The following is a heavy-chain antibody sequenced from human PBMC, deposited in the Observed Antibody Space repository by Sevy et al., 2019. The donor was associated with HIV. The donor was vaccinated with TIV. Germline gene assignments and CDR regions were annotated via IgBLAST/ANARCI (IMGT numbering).Heavy chain of an antibody. CDR3: ARDTGELLPLVGAIGFHDGLDI. D-gene: IGHD1-26*01. Sequence: SETLSLTCSVSGGSVTNYYWSWIRQPAGKGLEWIGRVYSSGSVNYSPSVKSRVSMSVDTSKKQFSLKLRSVTAADTAVYYCARDTGELLPLVGAIGFHDGLDIWGQGTLVTVSS. CDR2: VYSSGSV. V-gene: IGHV4-4*07. CDR1: GGSVTNYY. J-gene: IGHJ3*02.